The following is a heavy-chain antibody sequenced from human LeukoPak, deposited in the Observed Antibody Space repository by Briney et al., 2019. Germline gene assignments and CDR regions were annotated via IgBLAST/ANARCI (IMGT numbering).Heavy chain of an antibody. CDR3: ARGDSGSWNYKRGFDY. D-gene: IGHD1-26*01. CDR1: GFTFSTYV. V-gene: IGHV3-33*01. Sequence: GGSLRLSCAASGFTFSTYVMHWVRQAPGKGLDWVALIWDDGNNNYYADSVKGRFTISRDNSMNMVYLQMNSLRAEDTAVYYCARGDSGSWNYKRGFDYWGQGTLVTVSS. CDR2: IWDDGNNN. J-gene: IGHJ4*02.